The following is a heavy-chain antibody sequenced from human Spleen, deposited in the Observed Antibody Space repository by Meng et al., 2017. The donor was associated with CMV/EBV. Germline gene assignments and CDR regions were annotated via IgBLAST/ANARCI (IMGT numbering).Heavy chain of an antibody. D-gene: IGHD4-17*01. Sequence: GGSLRLSCVVSGLTFRSYWMTWVRQAPGKGLEWVANIKQDGSEKNYVDSVKGRSTISRDNARNSLYLQMNSLRAEDTAVYYCATEMRLRNWGQGTLVTVSS. V-gene: IGHV3-7*01. CDR3: ATEMRLRN. CDR1: GLTFRSYW. CDR2: IKQDGSEK. J-gene: IGHJ4*02.